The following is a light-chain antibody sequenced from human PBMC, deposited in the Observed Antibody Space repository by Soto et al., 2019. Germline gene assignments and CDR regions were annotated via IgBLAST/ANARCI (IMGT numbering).Light chain of an antibody. CDR2: GAT. Sequence: EVVLTQSPGTLSLSPGGRATLSCRASQSVSGNYLAWYQQKLGQAPRLLIYGATSRATGIPDRFSGSVSGTDFTLTISRLEPEDFAVYYCQQYGRSASFTFGPGTKVDIK. J-gene: IGKJ3*01. CDR3: QQYGRSASFT. V-gene: IGKV3-20*01. CDR1: QSVSGNY.